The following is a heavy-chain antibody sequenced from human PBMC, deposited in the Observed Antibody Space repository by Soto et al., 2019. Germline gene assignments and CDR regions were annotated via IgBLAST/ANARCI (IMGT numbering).Heavy chain of an antibody. CDR2: IGPSGNT. J-gene: IGHJ6*02. CDR1: GFTFSNSG. V-gene: IGHV3-23*01. CDR3: AKLLHNSYYNVMDV. D-gene: IGHD4-4*01. Sequence: SGGSLRLSCAASGFTFSNSGMRWVRQAPGQGLEWVSSIGPSGNTYYSDAVKGRFTISRDISKNTLFLQMDSLRAEDTATYYCAKLLHNSYYNVMDVWAKGPRSPSP.